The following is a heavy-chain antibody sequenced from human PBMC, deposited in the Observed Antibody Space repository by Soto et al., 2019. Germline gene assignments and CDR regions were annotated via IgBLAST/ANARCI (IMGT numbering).Heavy chain of an antibody. V-gene: IGHV3-74*01. CDR1: GFTFTSYW. Sequence: EVQLVESGGGLVQPGGSLRLSCAASGFTFTSYWIHWVRQAPGEGLVWVSGIKGDGSTTNYADSVKGRFTISRDNAKNTVLLQMNSLRAEDTAVYYGARGAFGAYYLDYWGQGTLVTVS. CDR3: ARGAFGAYYLDY. D-gene: IGHD3-3*01. J-gene: IGHJ4*02. CDR2: IKGDGSTT.